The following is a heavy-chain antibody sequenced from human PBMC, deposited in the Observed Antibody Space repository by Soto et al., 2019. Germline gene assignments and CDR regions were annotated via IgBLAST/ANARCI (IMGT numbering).Heavy chain of an antibody. V-gene: IGHV1-18*01. CDR1: VYTFTSYG. J-gene: IGHJ6*02. CDR3: AREVVVVPAAIDYYYYGMDV. D-gene: IGHD2-2*01. CDR2: ISTYNGNT. Sequence: XSVKVSCKASVYTFTSYGISWVRQAPGQGLEWMGWISTYNGNTNYAQKLQGRVTMTTDTSTSTAYMELRSLRSDDTAVYYCAREVVVVPAAIDYYYYGMDVSGQGTTVTVSS.